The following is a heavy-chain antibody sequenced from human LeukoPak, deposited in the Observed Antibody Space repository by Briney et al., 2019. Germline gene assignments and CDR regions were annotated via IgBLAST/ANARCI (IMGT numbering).Heavy chain of an antibody. CDR2: ITPNSGGT. CDR1: GYTFTGYY. CDR3: ARDGTGVYNLVQY. D-gene: IGHD5-24*01. V-gene: IGHV1-2*02. J-gene: IGHJ4*02. Sequence: ASVKVSCKASGYTFTGYYMHWVRQAPGQGLELMGWITPNSGGTNYAQKFQGSVTMTRDTSISAVYMELSRLRSDDTAVYYCARDGTGVYNLVQYWGQGTLVTVSS.